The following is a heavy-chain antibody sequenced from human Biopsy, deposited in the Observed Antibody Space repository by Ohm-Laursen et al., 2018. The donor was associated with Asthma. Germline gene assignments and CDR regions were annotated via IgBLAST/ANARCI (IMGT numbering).Heavy chain of an antibody. Sequence: ASVKVSCNASGYTFISYAIHWVRQAPGQRLEWMGWINAGNGNTKYSQKFQGRVTITRDTSASTAYMDLSSLRSEDTAVYYCARTYYDFLTGQVNDALAMWGQGTVVTVSS. CDR3: ARTYYDFLTGQVNDALAM. CDR2: INAGNGNT. J-gene: IGHJ3*02. CDR1: GYTFISYA. V-gene: IGHV1-3*01. D-gene: IGHD3-9*01.